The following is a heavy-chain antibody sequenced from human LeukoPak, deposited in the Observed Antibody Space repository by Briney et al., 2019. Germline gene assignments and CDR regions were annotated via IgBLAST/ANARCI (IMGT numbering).Heavy chain of an antibody. J-gene: IGHJ4*02. CDR2: IYYTGRT. V-gene: IGHV4-39*07. CDR3: ALYDSRRGGSIDY. CDR1: GGSISSSSYN. D-gene: IGHD3-22*01. Sequence: SETLSLTCTVSGGSISSSSYNWGWIRQPPGKGLEWIGNIYYTGRTYYNPSLKSRVTISVDTSKNQFSLKLSSVTAADTAVYYCALYDSRRGGSIDYWGQGTLVTVSS.